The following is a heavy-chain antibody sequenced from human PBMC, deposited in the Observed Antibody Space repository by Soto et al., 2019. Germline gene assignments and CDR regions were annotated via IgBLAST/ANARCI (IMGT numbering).Heavy chain of an antibody. D-gene: IGHD3-10*02. CDR3: ARSGDNYNVLDY. J-gene: IGHJ4*02. V-gene: IGHV3-11*03. CDR2: SSNSGTFT. CDR1: GFSISDHY. Sequence: AGSLRLSCAASGFSISDHYMSWIRQAPGKGLEWVSYSSNSGTFTKYADSVKGRFSISRDNAKNSLYLEINSLRGEDTAIYYCARSGDNYNVLDYWGQGTPVTVSS.